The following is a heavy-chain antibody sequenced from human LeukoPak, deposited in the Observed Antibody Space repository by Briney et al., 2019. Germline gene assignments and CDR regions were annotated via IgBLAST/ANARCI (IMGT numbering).Heavy chain of an antibody. Sequence: GSLRLSCAASGFTFSSYAMSWVRQAPGKGLEWVSAISGSGGSTYYADSVKGRFTISRDNSKNTLYLQMNSLRAEDTAVYYCAKAPRVDTANDYWGQGTLVTVSS. CDR1: GFTFSSYA. J-gene: IGHJ4*02. D-gene: IGHD5-18*01. CDR2: ISGSGGST. CDR3: AKAPRVDTANDY. V-gene: IGHV3-23*01.